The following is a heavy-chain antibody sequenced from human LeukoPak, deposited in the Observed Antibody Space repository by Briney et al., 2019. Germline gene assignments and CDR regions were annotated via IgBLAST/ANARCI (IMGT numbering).Heavy chain of an antibody. V-gene: IGHV3-72*01. Sequence: GGSLRLSCAASGFTFSDHYMDWVRQAPGKGLEWVGRTRNKANSYTTEYAASVKGRFTISRDDSKNPLYLQINSLKTEDTAVYYCARVRYSYGSYYFDYWGQGTLVTVSS. CDR2: TRNKANSYTT. CDR1: GFTFSDHY. J-gene: IGHJ4*02. CDR3: ARVRYSYGSYYFDY. D-gene: IGHD5-18*01.